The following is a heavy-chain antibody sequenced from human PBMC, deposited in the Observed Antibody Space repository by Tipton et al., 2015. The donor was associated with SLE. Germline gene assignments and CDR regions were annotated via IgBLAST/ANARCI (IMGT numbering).Heavy chain of an antibody. CDR2: INHSGST. J-gene: IGHJ6*03. V-gene: IGHV4-34*01. CDR1: GGSFSGYF. Sequence: TLSLTCAVYGGSFSGYFWSWIRQPPGKGLEWIGEINHSGSTNYNPSLKSRVTISVDTSKNQFSLKLSSVTAADTAVYYCARATSIAARLYYYYYCMDVWGKGTTVTVSS. CDR3: ARATSIAARLYYYYYCMDV. D-gene: IGHD6-6*01.